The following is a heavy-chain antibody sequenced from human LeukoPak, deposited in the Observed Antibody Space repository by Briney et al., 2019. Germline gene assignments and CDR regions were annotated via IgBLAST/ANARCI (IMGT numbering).Heavy chain of an antibody. V-gene: IGHV1-8*01. CDR1: GYTFTSYD. J-gene: IGHJ4*02. Sequence: ASVKVSCKASGYTFTSYDINWVRQATGQGLEWMGWMNPNSGNTGYAQKFQGRVTMTRNTSISTAYMELSSLRSEDTAVYYCARHASVSGEADYWGQGTLVTVSS. D-gene: IGHD3-10*01. CDR2: MNPNSGNT. CDR3: ARHASVSGEADY.